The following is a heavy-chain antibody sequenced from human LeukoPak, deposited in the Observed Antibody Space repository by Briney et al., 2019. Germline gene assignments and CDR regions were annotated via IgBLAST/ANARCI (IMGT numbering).Heavy chain of an antibody. CDR3: ARTEGIVGATNFDY. CDR1: GFTFSSYG. Sequence: GGSLRLSCAASGFTFSSYGMHWDRQAPGKGLEWVAVIWYDGSNKYYADSVKGRFTISRDNSKNTLYLQMNSLRAEDTAVYYCARTEGIVGATNFDYWGQGTLVTVSS. D-gene: IGHD1-26*01. CDR2: IWYDGSNK. V-gene: IGHV3-33*01. J-gene: IGHJ4*02.